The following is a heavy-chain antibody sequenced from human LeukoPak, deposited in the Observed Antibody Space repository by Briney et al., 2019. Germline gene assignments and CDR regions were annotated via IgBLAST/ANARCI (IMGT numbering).Heavy chain of an antibody. CDR1: GFTSTNCA. J-gene: IGHJ4*02. Sequence: PGGSLRLSCAASGFTSTNCAMNWVRQAPGKGLEWVSVLIGSSGSTDYADSVKGRFTISRDNSKNTVFLQMNSLRAEDTAIYYCAKGAYDYIEIGYFDSWGQGTLVTVSS. CDR3: AKGAYDYIEIGYFDS. V-gene: IGHV3-23*01. CDR2: LIGSSGST. D-gene: IGHD5-12*01.